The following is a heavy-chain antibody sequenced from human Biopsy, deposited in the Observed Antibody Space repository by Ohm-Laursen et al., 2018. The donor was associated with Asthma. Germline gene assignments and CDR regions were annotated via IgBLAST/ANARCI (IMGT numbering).Heavy chain of an antibody. CDR3: AGFCSGGNCPDH. D-gene: IGHD2-15*01. Sequence: SDTLSLTCAVSGVPISSDYWSWIRQPPGKGLEWIGHIYYSGSTNYQPSLRSRVTISVDTSKKQISLRLSSVIAADTAVYYCAGFCSGGNCPDHWGQGTLVTVSS. J-gene: IGHJ4*02. CDR1: GVPISSDY. CDR2: IYYSGST. V-gene: IGHV4-59*07.